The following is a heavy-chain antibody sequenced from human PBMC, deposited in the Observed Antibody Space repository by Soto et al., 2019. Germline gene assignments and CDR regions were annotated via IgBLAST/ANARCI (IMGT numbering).Heavy chain of an antibody. V-gene: IGHV1-18*01. CDR2: ISVFNGNT. J-gene: IGHJ4*02. CDR3: ARDRGRSSGYYPIDY. Sequence: VASVKVSCKASGYTFPSYGVSWVRQAPGQGLEWMGWISVFNGNTNYAQRLQGRVTMTTDTSTSTAYMELRSLTSDDTAVYYCARDRGRSSGYYPIDYWGQGTLVTVSS. CDR1: GYTFPSYG. D-gene: IGHD3-22*01.